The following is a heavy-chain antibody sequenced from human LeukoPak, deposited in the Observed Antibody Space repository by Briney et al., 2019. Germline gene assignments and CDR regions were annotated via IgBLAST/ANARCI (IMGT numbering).Heavy chain of an antibody. CDR3: ARGAPDCGGNSGAADY. CDR2: IYYSGST. CDR1: GGSISSYY. D-gene: IGHD4-23*01. J-gene: IGHJ4*02. Sequence: SETLSLTCTVSGGSISSYYWSWIRQPPGKGLEWIGYIYYSGSTYYNPSLKSRVTISVDTSKNQFSLKLSSVTAADTAVYYCARGAPDCGGNSGAADYWGQGTLVTVSS. V-gene: IGHV4-30-4*01.